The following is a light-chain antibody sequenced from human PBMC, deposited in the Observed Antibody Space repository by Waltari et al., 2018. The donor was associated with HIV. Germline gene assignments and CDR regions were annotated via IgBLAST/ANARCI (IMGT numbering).Light chain of an antibody. Sequence: DIVMTQSPDSLAVSLGERATINCKSSQSVIYSSNNKNYLSWFQQKPGQPPRLLIYWASTRETGVPDRFSGGGSGTDFPLTISSLQAEDVAVYYCQQYYSTPFTFGPGTRVDIK. V-gene: IGKV4-1*01. CDR2: WAS. J-gene: IGKJ3*01. CDR1: QSVIYSSNNKNY. CDR3: QQYYSTPFT.